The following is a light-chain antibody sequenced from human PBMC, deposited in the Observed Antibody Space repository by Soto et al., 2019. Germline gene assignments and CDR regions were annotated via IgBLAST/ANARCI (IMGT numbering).Light chain of an antibody. CDR3: SSYTTSSTVV. CDR2: AVS. CDR1: SSDVGGYNY. J-gene: IGLJ2*01. Sequence: QSALTQPASVSGSPGQSITISCTGTSSDVGGYNYVSWYQQHPGKAPKLLIYAVSNRPSGVSNRFSASKSGNTASLTISGLQAEDEADYYCSSYTTSSTVVFGGGTKLTVL. V-gene: IGLV2-14*03.